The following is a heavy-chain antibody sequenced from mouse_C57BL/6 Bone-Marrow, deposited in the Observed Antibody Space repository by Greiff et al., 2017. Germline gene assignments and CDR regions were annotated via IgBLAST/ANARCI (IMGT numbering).Heavy chain of an antibody. CDR3: ARAYDPWYFDV. J-gene: IGHJ1*03. D-gene: IGHD6-5*01. Sequence: VQLQQSGPELVKPGASVKMSCKASGYTFTDYNMHWVKQSHGKSLEWIGYINPNNGGTSYNQKFKGKAKLTVNKSSSTAYMELRSLTSEDSAVYYFARAYDPWYFDVWGTGTTVTVSS. CDR2: INPNNGGT. V-gene: IGHV1-22*01. CDR1: GYTFTDYN.